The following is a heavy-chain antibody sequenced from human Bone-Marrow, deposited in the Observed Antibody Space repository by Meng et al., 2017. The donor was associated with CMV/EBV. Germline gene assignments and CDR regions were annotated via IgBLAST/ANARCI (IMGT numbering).Heavy chain of an antibody. CDR2: INTGNGNT. J-gene: IGHJ5*02. V-gene: IGHV1-3*04. D-gene: IGHD5/OR15-5a*01. CDR3: ARGRVSDYYHFDP. CDR1: GYTFTTYG. Sequence: CKASGYTFTTYGMHWVRQAPGQRLEWMGWINTGNGNTKYEQKFQGRVAITKDTSASTAYMELSSLRSEDTAIYYCARGRVSDYYHFDPWGQGTLVTVSS.